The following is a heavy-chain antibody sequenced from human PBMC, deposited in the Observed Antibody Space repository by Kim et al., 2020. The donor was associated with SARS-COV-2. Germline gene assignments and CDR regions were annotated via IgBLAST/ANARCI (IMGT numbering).Heavy chain of an antibody. CDR1: GGSFSGYY. V-gene: IGHV4-34*01. CDR2: INHSGST. J-gene: IGHJ4*02. Sequence: SETLSLTCAVYGGSFSGYYWSWIRQPPGKGLEWIGEINHSGSTNYNPSLKSRVTISVDTSKNQFSLKLSSVTAADTAVYYCARRYGSGSYYKGYTFDYWGQGTLVTVSS. CDR3: ARRYGSGSYYKGYTFDY. D-gene: IGHD3-10*01.